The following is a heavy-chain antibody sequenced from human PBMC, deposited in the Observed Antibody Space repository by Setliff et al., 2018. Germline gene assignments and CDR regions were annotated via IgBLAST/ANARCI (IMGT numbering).Heavy chain of an antibody. J-gene: IGHJ6*02. CDR1: GYTFTNYD. D-gene: IGHD3-16*02. CDR3: ARLYYDYVWGSYRLYYYYGMDV. CDR2: MNPNSGNT. Sequence: ASVKVSCKASGYTFTNYDINWVRQATGQGLEWMGWMNPNSGNTGYAQKFQGRVTMTRNTSISTAYMELSSLRSEDTAVYYCARLYYDYVWGSYRLYYYYGMDVWGQGTTVTVSS. V-gene: IGHV1-8*02.